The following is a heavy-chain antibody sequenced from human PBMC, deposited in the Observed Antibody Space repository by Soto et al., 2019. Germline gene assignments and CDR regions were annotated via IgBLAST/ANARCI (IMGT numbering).Heavy chain of an antibody. J-gene: IGHJ4*02. CDR1: GFTFSSYA. V-gene: IGHV3-30-3*01. CDR3: ARDRARPVGYYDSGRLDY. D-gene: IGHD3-22*01. CDR2: ISYDGSNK. Sequence: PGGSLRLSCAASGFTFSSYAMHWVRQAPGKGLEWVAVISYDGSNKYYADSVKGRFTISRDNSKNTLYLQMNSLRAEDTAVYYCARDRARPVGYYDSGRLDYWGQGTLVTVSS.